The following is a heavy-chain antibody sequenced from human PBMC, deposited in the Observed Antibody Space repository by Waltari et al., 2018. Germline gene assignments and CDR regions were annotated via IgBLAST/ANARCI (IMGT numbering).Heavy chain of an antibody. CDR2: ISSSSSYI. CDR3: ARDFSYYDSSGYQSYYYYYYGMDV. J-gene: IGHJ6*02. V-gene: IGHV3-21*01. D-gene: IGHD3-22*01. CDR1: GFTFSSYS. Sequence: EVQLVESGGGLVKPGGSLRLSCAASGFTFSSYSMNWVRQAPGKGLEWVSSISSSSSYIYYADAVKGRFTISRDNAKNSLYLQMNSLRAEDTAVYYCARDFSYYDSSGYQSYYYYYYGMDVWGQGTTVTVSS.